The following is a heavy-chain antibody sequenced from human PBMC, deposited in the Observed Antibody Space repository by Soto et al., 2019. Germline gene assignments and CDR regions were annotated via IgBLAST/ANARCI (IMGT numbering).Heavy chain of an antibody. J-gene: IGHJ6*02. V-gene: IGHV4-39*01. Sequence: SETLSLTCTVSGGSISSSSYYWGWIRQPPGKGLEWIGSIYYSGSTYYNPSLKSRVTISVDTSKNQFSLKLSSVTAADTAVYYCARNRYYDSSGQGYYGMDVWGQGTTVTVS. D-gene: IGHD3-22*01. CDR2: IYYSGST. CDR3: ARNRYYDSSGQGYYGMDV. CDR1: GGSISSSSYY.